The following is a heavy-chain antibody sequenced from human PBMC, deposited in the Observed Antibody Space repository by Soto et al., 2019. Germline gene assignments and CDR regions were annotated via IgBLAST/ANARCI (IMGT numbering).Heavy chain of an antibody. J-gene: IGHJ6*02. D-gene: IGHD4-17*01. CDR3: ARATTVATPGGMDV. V-gene: IGHV1-18*01. CDR1: GYTFTSYG. CDR2: ISAYNGNT. Sequence: QVQLVQSGAEVKKPGASVKVSCKASGYTFTSYGISWVRQAPGQGLEWMGWISAYNGNTNYAQKLQGRVTMTTDTATSTAKLELRSLRSDDTAVYCCARATTVATPGGMDVWGQGTTVTVSS.